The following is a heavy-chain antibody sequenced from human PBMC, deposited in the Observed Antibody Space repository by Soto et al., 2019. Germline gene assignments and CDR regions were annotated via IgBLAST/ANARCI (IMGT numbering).Heavy chain of an antibody. CDR3: ATSQKGYNWNYFDH. CDR1: GGSVSGSYYY. CDR2: VFHTGFT. Sequence: ASETLSLTCAVSGGSVSGSYYYWAWLRQSPGKGPEWIGSVFHTGFTSYNPSLESRVSVSVDTSKSQFSLKLSAVTASDTAVYYCATSQKGYNWNYFDHWGQGALVTVSS. V-gene: IGHV4-39*01. J-gene: IGHJ4*02. D-gene: IGHD1-1*01.